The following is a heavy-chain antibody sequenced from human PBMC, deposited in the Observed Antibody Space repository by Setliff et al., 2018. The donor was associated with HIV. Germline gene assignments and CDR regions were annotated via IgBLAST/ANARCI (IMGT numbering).Heavy chain of an antibody. V-gene: IGHV1-46*01. CDR1: GYILTSHY. Sequence: GASVKVSCKASGYILTSHYMHWVRQAPGQGLEWMGIINPSVCSTSYAQKFQGRVTMTRDTSTSTVYMELSSLRSEDTAVYYCAREYDVLLWIGSQYGRGNLDSWGQGTPVTVSS. CDR2: INPSVCST. CDR3: AREYDVLLWIGSQYGRGNLDS. J-gene: IGHJ4*02. D-gene: IGHD3-10*01.